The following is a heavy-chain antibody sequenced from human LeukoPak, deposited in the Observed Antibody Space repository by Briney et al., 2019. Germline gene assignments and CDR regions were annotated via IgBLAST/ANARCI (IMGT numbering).Heavy chain of an antibody. CDR2: ISYEGSNK. CDR3: ARASAAAGTNWFDP. Sequence: GRSLRLSCAASGFTFSSYAMHWVRQAPGKGLEWVAVISYEGSNKYYADSVKGRFTISRDNSKNTMYLQMNSLRAEDTAVYYCARASAAAGTNWFDPWGQGTLVTVSS. V-gene: IGHV3-30-3*01. D-gene: IGHD6-13*01. CDR1: GFTFSSYA. J-gene: IGHJ5*02.